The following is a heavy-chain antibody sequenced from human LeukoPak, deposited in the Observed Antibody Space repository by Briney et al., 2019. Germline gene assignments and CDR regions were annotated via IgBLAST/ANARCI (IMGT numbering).Heavy chain of an antibody. J-gene: IGHJ4*02. CDR2: INPNSGDT. CDR1: GYTFTGYY. Sequence: ASVKVSCKASGYTFTGYYMHWVRQAPGQGLEWMGWINPNSGDTKYAQNFQGRVTMTRDTSISTAYMELSRLRSDDTAVYYCATQMGSYLWGTDFDYWGQGTLVTVSS. V-gene: IGHV1-2*02. CDR3: ATQMGSYLWGTDFDY. D-gene: IGHD3-16*01.